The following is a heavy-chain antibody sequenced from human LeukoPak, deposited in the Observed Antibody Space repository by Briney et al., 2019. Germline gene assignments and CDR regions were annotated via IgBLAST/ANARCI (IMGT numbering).Heavy chain of an antibody. CDR3: ARAAGARVYYYYMDV. D-gene: IGHD1-26*01. CDR2: IYYSGST. CDR1: GGSISSGSYY. J-gene: IGHJ6*03. Sequence: SETLSLTCTVSGGSISSGSYYWSWIRQPAGKGLEWIGYIYYSGSTNYDPSLKSRVTISVDTSKNQFSLKLSSVTAADTAVFYCARAAGARVYYYYMDVWGKGTTVTISS. V-gene: IGHV4-61*10.